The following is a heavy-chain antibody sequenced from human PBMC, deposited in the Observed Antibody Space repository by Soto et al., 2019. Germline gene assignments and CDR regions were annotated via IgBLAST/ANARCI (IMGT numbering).Heavy chain of an antibody. J-gene: IGHJ6*03. CDR1: GYSFTSYW. V-gene: IGHV5-51*01. CDR3: ARKSNYGSGSYYYPYYYYYMDV. Sequence: GESLKISCKGSGYSFTSYWIGWVRQMPGKGLEWMGIIYPGDSDTRYSPSFQGQVTISADKSISTAYLQWSSLKASDTAMYYCARKSNYGSGSYYYPYYYYYMDVWGKGTTVTVSS. D-gene: IGHD3-10*01. CDR2: IYPGDSDT.